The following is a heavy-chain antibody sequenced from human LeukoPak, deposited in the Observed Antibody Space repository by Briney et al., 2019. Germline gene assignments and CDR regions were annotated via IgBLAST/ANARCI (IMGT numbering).Heavy chain of an antibody. CDR1: GFTFDDYA. Sequence: GRSLRLSCAASGFTFDDYAMHWVRQAPGKGLEWVSGISWNSGSIGYADSVKGRFTISRDNAKNSLYLQMNSLRAEDTAVYYCARENYYDSRIDYWGQGTLVTVSS. D-gene: IGHD3-22*01. CDR2: ISWNSGSI. J-gene: IGHJ4*02. V-gene: IGHV3-9*01. CDR3: ARENYYDSRIDY.